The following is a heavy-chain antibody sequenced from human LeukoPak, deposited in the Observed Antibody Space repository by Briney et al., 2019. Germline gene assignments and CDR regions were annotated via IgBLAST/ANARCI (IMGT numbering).Heavy chain of an antibody. CDR1: GHTFTGYY. CDR3: ARKGEDYGDYDY. D-gene: IGHD4-17*01. Sequence: ASVKVSCKASGHTFTGYYIHWVRQAPGQGLEWMGWIFPGSGGPNYAQKFQGRVTMTRDTSISTAYMELSRLTSDDTAVYYCARKGEDYGDYDYWGQGTLVTVSS. J-gene: IGHJ4*02. CDR2: IFPGSGGP. V-gene: IGHV1-2*02.